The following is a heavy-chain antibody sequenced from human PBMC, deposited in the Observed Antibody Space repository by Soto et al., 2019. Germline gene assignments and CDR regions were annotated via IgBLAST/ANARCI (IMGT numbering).Heavy chain of an antibody. J-gene: IGHJ4*02. D-gene: IGHD3-10*01. CDR3: ARARASGSYYLLDY. CDR1: GDTFTTYD. CDR2: INRNSGNI. V-gene: IGHV1-8*01. Sequence: ASVKVSCKASGDTFTTYDINWVRQATGHGLEWMGWINRNSGNIGYAQRFQGRVTMTRDTAIRTAYMEVSSLRSDDTAVYYCARARASGSYYLLDYWGQGTLVTVSS.